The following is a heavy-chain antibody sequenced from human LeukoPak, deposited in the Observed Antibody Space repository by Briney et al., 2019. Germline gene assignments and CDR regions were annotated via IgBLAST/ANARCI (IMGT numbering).Heavy chain of an antibody. CDR3: ARDSPQALAILHAFDI. CDR2: ISSSSSTI. Sequence: PGGSLRLSCAASGFTFSSYTMNWVRQAPGRGLEWVSKISSSSSTIYYADSAKGRFTISRDNAKNSLYLQMNSLRAEDTAVYYCARDSPQALAILHAFDIWGHGTMVTVSS. CDR1: GFTFSSYT. V-gene: IGHV3-48*01. D-gene: IGHD5-12*01. J-gene: IGHJ3*02.